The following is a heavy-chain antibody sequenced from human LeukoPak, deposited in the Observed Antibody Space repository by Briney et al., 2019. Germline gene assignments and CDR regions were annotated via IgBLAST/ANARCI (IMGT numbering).Heavy chain of an antibody. CDR3: ARQLKRGRVVTAHDAFDI. V-gene: IGHV4-39*01. J-gene: IGHJ3*02. CDR2: IYYSGNT. D-gene: IGHD2-21*02. CDR1: GFTFSSYA. Sequence: PGGSLRLSCAASGFTFSSYAMSWVRQAPGKGLEWIGNIYYSGNTYYNSSLKSRVTISVDTSKNQFSLRLSSVTAADTAVYYCARQLKRGRVVTAHDAFDIWGQGTMVTVSS.